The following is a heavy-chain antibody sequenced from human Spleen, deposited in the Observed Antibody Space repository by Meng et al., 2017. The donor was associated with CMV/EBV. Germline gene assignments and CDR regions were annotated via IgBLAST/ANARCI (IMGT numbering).Heavy chain of an antibody. CDR1: SPFPSYG. D-gene: IGHD3-22*01. J-gene: IGHJ5*02. CDR2: ISGYNGRT. V-gene: IGHV1-18*01. Sequence: SPFPSYGIGRVRQAPGQGLEWMGWISGYNGRTNFAQSFQGRLTMTTDTSTSTAYMELRSLRSDDTAVYFCARDSYDIAGHNYDCFDPWGQGTLVTVSS. CDR3: ARDSYDIAGHNYDCFDP.